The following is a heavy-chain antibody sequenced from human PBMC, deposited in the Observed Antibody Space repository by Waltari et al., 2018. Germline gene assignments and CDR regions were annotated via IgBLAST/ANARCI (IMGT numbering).Heavy chain of an antibody. Sequence: QVQLQQWGAGLLKPSETLSLPCAVYGGSFRGYSWSWIRQPPGKGLEWIGEINHSGSTNYNPSLKSRVTISVDTSKNQFSLKLSSVTAADTAVYYCAREGFYDILTGQYGMDVWGQGTTVTVSS. CDR3: AREGFYDILTGQYGMDV. CDR1: GGSFRGYS. J-gene: IGHJ6*02. CDR2: INHSGST. D-gene: IGHD3-9*01. V-gene: IGHV4-34*01.